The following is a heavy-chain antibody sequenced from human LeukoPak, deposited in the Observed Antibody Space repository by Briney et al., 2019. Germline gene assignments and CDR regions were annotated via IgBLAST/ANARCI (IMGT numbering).Heavy chain of an antibody. Sequence: PSETLSLTCTVADDSISDYYRGWIRQPPGKGLEGIGYFHNSRTSTYNPSLKSRVTVSADTSKNQFSLKLNSPTTADTAVYYCTRGAGWLIDYWGQGILVTVSS. D-gene: IGHD3-16*01. V-gene: IGHV4-59*01. CDR1: DDSISDYY. CDR3: TRGAGWLIDY. J-gene: IGHJ4*02. CDR2: FHNSRTS.